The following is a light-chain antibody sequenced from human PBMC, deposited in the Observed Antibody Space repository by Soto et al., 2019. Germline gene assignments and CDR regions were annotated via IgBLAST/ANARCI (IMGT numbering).Light chain of an antibody. V-gene: IGKV4-1*01. Sequence: DIVMTQSPDSLAVSLGERATINCKSSHSVLNSFNSENKNWLGWYQQKPGQPPKLLIYWASTRESGVPDRFSGSGSGTDFTLTISNLLAEDVAVYYCQQYYSTPLTFGGGTKVEIK. CDR3: QQYYSTPLT. J-gene: IGKJ4*01. CDR2: WAS. CDR1: HSVLNSFNSENKNW.